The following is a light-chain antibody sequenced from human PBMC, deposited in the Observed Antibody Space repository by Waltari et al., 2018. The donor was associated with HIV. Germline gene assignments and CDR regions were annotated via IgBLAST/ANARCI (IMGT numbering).Light chain of an antibody. CDR1: QSVSSSY. J-gene: IGKJ1*01. V-gene: IGKV3-20*01. CDR3: QQYGRLPRT. Sequence: EIVLTQSPGTLSLSPGERATLSCRASQSVSSSYLAWYQQKPGQAPRLLIYGASSRATGIPDRFSGSGSGTDVTLTISRLEPEDFAVYYCQQYGRLPRTFGQGTKVEI. CDR2: GAS.